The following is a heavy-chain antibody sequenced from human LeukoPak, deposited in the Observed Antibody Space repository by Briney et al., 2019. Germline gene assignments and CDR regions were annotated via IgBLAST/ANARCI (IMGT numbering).Heavy chain of an antibody. CDR1: GFTLSNFG. CDR3: ARELLWFGELSRPMGY. J-gene: IGHJ4*02. Sequence: GGSLRLSCTASGFTLSNFGMHWVRQAPGKGLEWVAVISDDGSNTFYADSVKGRFTISRDNSKNTLYLQMNSLRAEDTAVYYCARELLWFGELSRPMGYWGQGTLVTVSS. V-gene: IGHV3-30*03. D-gene: IGHD3-10*01. CDR2: ISDDGSNT.